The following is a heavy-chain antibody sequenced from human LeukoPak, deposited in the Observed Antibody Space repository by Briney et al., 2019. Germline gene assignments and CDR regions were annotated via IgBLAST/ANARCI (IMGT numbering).Heavy chain of an antibody. J-gene: IGHJ5*02. CDR3: ARAVVRRNWFDP. CDR1: GGSFSGYY. Sequence: TSETLSLTCAVYGGSFSGYYWSWTRQPPGKGLEWIGEINHSGSTNYNPSLKSRVTISVDTSKNQFSLKLSSVTAADTAVYYCARAVVRRNWFDPWGQGTLVTVSS. D-gene: IGHD3-10*01. V-gene: IGHV4-34*01. CDR2: INHSGST.